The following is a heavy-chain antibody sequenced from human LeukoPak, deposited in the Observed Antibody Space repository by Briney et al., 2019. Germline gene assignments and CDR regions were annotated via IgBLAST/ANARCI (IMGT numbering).Heavy chain of an antibody. CDR1: GGSISSSSW. CDR3: ARATWTNFYFDY. Sequence: NPSETLSLTCAVSGGSISSSSWWSWVRQPPGKGLEWIGEIYHSGSTNYNPSLKSRVTISVDTSKNQFSLKVTSVTAADTAVYYCARATWTNFYFDYWGQGALVTVSS. V-gene: IGHV4-4*02. D-gene: IGHD1-1*01. CDR2: IYHSGST. J-gene: IGHJ4*02.